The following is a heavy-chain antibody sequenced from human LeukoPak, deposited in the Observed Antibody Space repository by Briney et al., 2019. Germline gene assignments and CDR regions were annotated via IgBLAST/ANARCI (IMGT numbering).Heavy chain of an antibody. CDR3: ARGMRYMDV. D-gene: IGHD2-8*01. Sequence: GGSLRLSCAASGFTFSTYGMHWVRQAPGKGLEWVAVISYDGSNKYYADSVKGRFTISRDNSKNTLYLQMNSLRAEDTGVYYCARGMRYMDVWGKGTTVTISS. CDR2: ISYDGSNK. V-gene: IGHV3-30*03. CDR1: GFTFSTYG. J-gene: IGHJ6*03.